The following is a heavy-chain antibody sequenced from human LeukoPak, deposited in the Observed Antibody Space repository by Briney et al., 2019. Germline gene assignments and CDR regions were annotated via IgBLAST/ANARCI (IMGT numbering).Heavy chain of an antibody. J-gene: IGHJ4*02. Sequence: SQTLSLTCAISGDSVSSNSAAWHWIRQSPSRGLEWLGRTYYRSKWYNDYAVSVKSRITINPDTSKNQFSLQLNSVTPEDTAVYYCARDLSPPPPGQWLVRGPDYWGQGTLVTVSS. CDR2: TYYRSKWYN. D-gene: IGHD6-19*01. V-gene: IGHV6-1*01. CDR3: ARDLSPPPPGQWLVRGPDY. CDR1: GDSVSSNSAA.